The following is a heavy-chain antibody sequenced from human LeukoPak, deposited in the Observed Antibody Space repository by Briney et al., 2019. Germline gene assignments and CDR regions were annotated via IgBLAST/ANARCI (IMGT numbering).Heavy chain of an antibody. CDR2: ISGSGATT. V-gene: IGHV3-48*03. D-gene: IGHD3-16*01. CDR1: GFTFSNHD. J-gene: IGHJ6*02. CDR3: ARGGGLDV. Sequence: GGSLRLSCAASGFTFSNHDMNWVRQAPGKGLEWVSIISGSGATTFYTDSVKGRFTISRDNAKNSLYLQMSNLRAEDTAVYFCARGGGLDVWGQGATVTVSS.